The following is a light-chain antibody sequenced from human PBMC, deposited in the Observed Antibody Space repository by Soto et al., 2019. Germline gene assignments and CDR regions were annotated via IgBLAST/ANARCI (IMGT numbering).Light chain of an antibody. CDR3: QKYSSPPIP. Sequence: DVVMTQSPDSLAVSLGERATINCKSSQSVLYSSNNKNYLAWYQQKPGQPPKLLIYWASTRESGVPDRFSGRGSGTIFPLTISTWQPEDGEFYYYQKYSSPPIPSGQGTRLEIK. CDR1: QSVLYSSNNKNY. CDR2: WAS. V-gene: IGKV4-1*01. J-gene: IGKJ5*01.